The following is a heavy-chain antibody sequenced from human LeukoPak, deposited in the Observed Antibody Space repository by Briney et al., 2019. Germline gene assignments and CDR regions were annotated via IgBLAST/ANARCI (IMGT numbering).Heavy chain of an antibody. V-gene: IGHV4-61*02. CDR3: AIENV. Sequence: SETLSLTCSVSGGSLSSGSDYGSWIRQPAGKGLVWIGRIYTSGSTNYNHSLKHRITISVDTTKNQFARKLSSVTAADTAEYYCAIENVWGKGTTVTISS. CDR2: IYTSGST. J-gene: IGHJ6*04. CDR1: GGSLSSGSDY.